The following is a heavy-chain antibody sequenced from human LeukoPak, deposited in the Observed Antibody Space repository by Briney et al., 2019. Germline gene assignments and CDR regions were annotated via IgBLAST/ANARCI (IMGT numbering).Heavy chain of an antibody. CDR2: INPNSGDT. Sequence: ASVKVSCKASGYTFTGYYVHWVRQAPGQGLEWMGWINPNSGDTDYAQKFQGRVTMTRDTSISTAYMELSRLKSDDTAVYYCARDLNWDSISCYFLWGQGTLVTVSS. J-gene: IGHJ4*02. CDR3: ARDLNWDSISCYFL. CDR1: GYTFTGYY. V-gene: IGHV1-2*02. D-gene: IGHD2-2*01.